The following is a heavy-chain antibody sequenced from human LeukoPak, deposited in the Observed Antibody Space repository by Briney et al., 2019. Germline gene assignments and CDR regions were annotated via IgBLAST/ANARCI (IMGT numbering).Heavy chain of an antibody. CDR1: GYTFTSYG. D-gene: IGHD2-15*01. J-gene: IGHJ3*02. Sequence: ASVKVSCKASGYTFTSYGISWVRQAPGQGLEWMGWISAYNGNTNYAQKLQGRVTMTTDTSTSTAYMELRSLRSDDTAVYYCARGPRGYCSGGSCYREDAFDIWGQGKMVTVSS. CDR2: ISAYNGNT. CDR3: ARGPRGYCSGGSCYREDAFDI. V-gene: IGHV1-18*01.